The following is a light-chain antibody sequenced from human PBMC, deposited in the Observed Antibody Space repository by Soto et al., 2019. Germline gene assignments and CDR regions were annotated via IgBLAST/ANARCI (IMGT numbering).Light chain of an antibody. CDR1: SSDVGDYNY. J-gene: IGLJ2*01. V-gene: IGLV2-8*01. Sequence: QSPLTQPPSASGSPGQSVTISCTGTSSDVGDYNYVSWYQQHPGKAPKLMIYEVSKRPSGVPDRFSGSKSGNTASLTVSGLQAEDEADYYCSSYAGSNSFVVFGGGTKVTVL. CDR3: SSYAGSNSFVV. CDR2: EVS.